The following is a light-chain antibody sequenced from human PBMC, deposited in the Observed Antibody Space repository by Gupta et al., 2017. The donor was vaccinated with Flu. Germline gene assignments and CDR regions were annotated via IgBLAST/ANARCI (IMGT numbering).Light chain of an antibody. CDR3: QQVDTWPRT. Sequence: PSLLSASIGDRVTITCRTSQNIHHYLAWYQQKAGRAPRLLIYGTSILQRGVPSRFSGSGXATXFTLTIXSLQPEAFAPYHCQQVDTWPRTFGXATKVDVK. V-gene: IGKV1-9*01. CDR1: QNIHHY. J-gene: IGKJ1*01. CDR2: GTS.